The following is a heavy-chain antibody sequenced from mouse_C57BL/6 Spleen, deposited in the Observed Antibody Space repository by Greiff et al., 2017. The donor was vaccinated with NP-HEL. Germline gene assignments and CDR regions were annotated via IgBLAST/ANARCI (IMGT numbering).Heavy chain of an antibody. Sequence: VQLQQSGAELVKPGASVKLSCKASGYTFTEYTIHWVKQRSGQGLEWIGWFYPGSGSIKYNEKFKGKATLTADKSSSTVYMELSRLTSEDSAVYFGARHEEGRYYYGSSYGYFDVGGTGTTVTVSS. V-gene: IGHV1-62-2*01. CDR3: ARHEEGRYYYGSSYGYFDV. CDR2: FYPGSGSI. CDR1: GYTFTEYT. J-gene: IGHJ1*03. D-gene: IGHD1-1*01.